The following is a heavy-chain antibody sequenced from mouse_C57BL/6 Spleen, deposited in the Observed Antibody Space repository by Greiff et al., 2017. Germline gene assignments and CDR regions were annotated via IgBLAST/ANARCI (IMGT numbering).Heavy chain of an antibody. CDR3: APMVTGDY. J-gene: IGHJ2*01. V-gene: IGHV1-55*01. CDR1: GYTFTSYC. CDR2: IYPGSGST. D-gene: IGHD2-2*01. Sequence: QVQLQQPGAELVKPGASVKMSCKASGYTFTSYCITWVKQRPGQGLEWIGDIYPGSGSTNYNEKFKSKATLTVDKSSSTAYMQLSSLTSEDSAVYYCAPMVTGDYWGQGTTLTVSS.